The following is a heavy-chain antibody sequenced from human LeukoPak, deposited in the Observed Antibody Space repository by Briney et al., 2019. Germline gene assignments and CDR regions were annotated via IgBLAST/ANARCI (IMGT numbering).Heavy chain of an antibody. CDR1: GFTSNTYT. CDR2: ISGSSGII. CDR3: ARGGRDGKSGAFDI. Sequence: GGSLRLSCAASGFTSNTYTMNWVRQAPGKGLEWVSYISGSSGIIDYADSVRGRFTISRDNAKNSLYLQMDSLRAEDTAVYYCARGGRDGKSGAFDIWGQGTMVTVSS. V-gene: IGHV3-48*01. D-gene: IGHD2-21*02. J-gene: IGHJ3*02.